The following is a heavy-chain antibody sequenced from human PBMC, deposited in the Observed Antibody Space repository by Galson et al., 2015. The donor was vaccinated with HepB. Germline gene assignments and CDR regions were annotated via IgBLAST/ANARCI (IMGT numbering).Heavy chain of an antibody. Sequence: CAISGDSVSSNSAAWNWIRQSPSRGLEWLGRTYYRSKWYNDYAVSVKSRITINPDTSKNRFSLQLNSVTPEDTAVYYCARDLGTATPYNWFDPWGQGTLVTVSS. J-gene: IGHJ5*02. CDR1: GDSVSSNSAA. D-gene: IGHD2-15*01. CDR2: TYYRSKWYN. CDR3: ARDLGTATPYNWFDP. V-gene: IGHV6-1*01.